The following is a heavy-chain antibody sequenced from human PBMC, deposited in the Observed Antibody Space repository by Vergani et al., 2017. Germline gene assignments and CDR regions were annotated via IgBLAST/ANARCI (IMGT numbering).Heavy chain of an antibody. J-gene: IGHJ4*02. V-gene: IGHV4-34*11. CDR3: ARGALWWLRQIDS. Sequence: QVQLQQWGAGLLKPSETLSLTCAVYGGSFSSYYWSWIRQPPGKGLEWIGYIYYSGSTNYNPSLKSRVTISVDTSKNQFSLNLYSVTAADTAVYYCARGALWWLRQIDSWGQGTLVTVSS. D-gene: IGHD2-21*01. CDR1: GGSFSSYY. CDR2: IYYSGST.